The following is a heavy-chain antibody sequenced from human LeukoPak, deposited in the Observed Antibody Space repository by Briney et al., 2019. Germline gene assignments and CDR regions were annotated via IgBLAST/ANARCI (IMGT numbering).Heavy chain of an antibody. CDR2: ISGSSSYI. Sequence: GGPLRLSCAASGFTFSFYSMNWVRQAPGKGLEWVSSISGSSSYIEYADSVKGRFTISSDNAKNSLYLQMNSLTAEDTAVYYCARGHSSGYYLKYWGQGTLVTVSS. CDR3: ARGHSSGYYLKY. V-gene: IGHV3-21*06. J-gene: IGHJ4*02. D-gene: IGHD3-22*01. CDR1: GFTFSFYS.